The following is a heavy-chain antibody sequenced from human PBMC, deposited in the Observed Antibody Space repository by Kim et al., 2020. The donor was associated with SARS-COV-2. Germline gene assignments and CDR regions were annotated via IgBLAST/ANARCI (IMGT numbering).Heavy chain of an antibody. CDR3: ARDVPAAMPRYYYYYMDV. CDR2: ISAYNGNT. Sequence: ASVKVSCKASGYTFTSYGISWVRQAPGQGLEWMGWISAYNGNTNYAQKLQGRVTMTTDTSTSTAYMELRSLRSDDTAVYYCARDVPAAMPRYYYYYMDVWGNGTTVTVSS. CDR1: GYTFTSYG. J-gene: IGHJ6*03. D-gene: IGHD2-2*01. V-gene: IGHV1-18*01.